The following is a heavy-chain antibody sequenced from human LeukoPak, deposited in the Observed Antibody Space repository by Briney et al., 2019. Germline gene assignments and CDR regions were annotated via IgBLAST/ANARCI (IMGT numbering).Heavy chain of an antibody. V-gene: IGHV4-59*12. Sequence: SETLSLTCTVSGGSISSYYWSWIQQPPGKGLEWIGYIYHSGSTYYNPSLKSRVTISVDRPKNQFSLKLSSVTAADTAVYYCARDRGTYYYDSSGHGSYWGQGTLVTVSS. J-gene: IGHJ4*02. CDR1: GGSISSYY. D-gene: IGHD3-22*01. CDR3: ARDRGTYYYDSSGHGSY. CDR2: IYHSGST.